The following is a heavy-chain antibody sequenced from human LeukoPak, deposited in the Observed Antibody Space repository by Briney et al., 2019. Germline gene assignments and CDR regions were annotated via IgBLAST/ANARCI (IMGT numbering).Heavy chain of an antibody. D-gene: IGHD5-18*01. Sequence: GASVKVSCKASGGTFSSYAISWVRQAPRQGLEWMGGIIPIFGTANYAQKFQGRVTITADESTSTANMELSSLRSEDTAVYYCARDRSGYSYGYFDYWGQGTLVTVSS. CDR1: GGTFSSYA. CDR2: IIPIFGTA. V-gene: IGHV1-69*13. CDR3: ARDRSGYSYGYFDY. J-gene: IGHJ4*02.